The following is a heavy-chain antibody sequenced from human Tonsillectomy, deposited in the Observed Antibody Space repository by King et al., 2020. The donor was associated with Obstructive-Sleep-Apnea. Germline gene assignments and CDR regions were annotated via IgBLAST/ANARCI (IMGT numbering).Heavy chain of an antibody. Sequence: VQLVESGGDVVQPGRSLRLSCAASGFTFSSYAMHWVRQAPGKGLEWVAVISYDGRNKYYADSVKGRFIMSRDNSKNSLSLQMSSLRTEDTAVYFCARDSHPYCTGGSCYAARFDYWGQGILVTVSS. CDR2: ISYDGRNK. CDR3: ARDSHPYCTGGSCYAARFDY. J-gene: IGHJ4*02. D-gene: IGHD2-15*01. V-gene: IGHV3-30*04. CDR1: GFTFSSYA.